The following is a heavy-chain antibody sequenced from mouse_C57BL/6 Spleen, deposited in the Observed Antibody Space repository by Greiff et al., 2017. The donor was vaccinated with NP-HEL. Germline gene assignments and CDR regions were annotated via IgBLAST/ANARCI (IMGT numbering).Heavy chain of an antibody. J-gene: IGHJ3*01. CDR2: ISDGGSYT. V-gene: IGHV5-4*03. D-gene: IGHD2-4*01. CDR3: SSDHDYDAGFAY. Sequence: EVKLVESGGGLVKPGGSLKLSCAASGFTFSSYAMSWVRQTPDKRLEWVATISDGGSYTYYPDNVKGRFTISRDNAKNNLYLQMSHLKSEDTAMYYCSSDHDYDAGFAYWGQGTLVTVSA. CDR1: GFTFSSYA.